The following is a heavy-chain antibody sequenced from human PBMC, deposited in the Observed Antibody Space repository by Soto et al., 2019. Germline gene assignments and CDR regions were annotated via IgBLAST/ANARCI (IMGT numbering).Heavy chain of an antibody. CDR1: GFTFSSYA. V-gene: IGHV3-30*18. CDR3: AKFPPHPPPTYCTTTSCYLDY. CDR2: TSYDGGNK. J-gene: IGHJ4*02. Sequence: QVQLVESGGGVVQPGRSLRLSCAASGFTFSSYAMHWVRQAPGKGLEWLAVTSYDGGNKYFADSVKGRFTISRDNSKNTLYLQMNSLRAEDTAVYYCAKFPPHPPPTYCTTTSCYLDYWGQGTLVTVSS. D-gene: IGHD2-2*01.